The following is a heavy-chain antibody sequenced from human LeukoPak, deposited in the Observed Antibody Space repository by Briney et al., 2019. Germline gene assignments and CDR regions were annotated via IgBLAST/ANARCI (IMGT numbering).Heavy chain of an antibody. CDR3: ARSLNYYFEY. CDR1: GFTFSNYW. V-gene: IGHV3-74*01. CDR2: INSDGSST. J-gene: IGHJ4*02. Sequence: PGGSVRLSCAASGFTFSNYWMHWVRQAPGKGLVWVSRINSDGSSTSNADPVKGRFTISRDNAKNTLYLQMNSLRADDTAVYYCARSLNYYFEYWGQGTLVTV.